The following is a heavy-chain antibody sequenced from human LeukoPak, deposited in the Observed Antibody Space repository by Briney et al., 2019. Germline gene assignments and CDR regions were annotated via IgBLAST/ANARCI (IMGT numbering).Heavy chain of an antibody. J-gene: IGHJ4*02. CDR3: ARDVRSLYYFDY. CDR2: INAGNGDT. V-gene: IGHV1-3*01. Sequence: ASVKVSCKASGYTFTSYDINWVRQAPGQRLEWMGWINAGNGDTKFSQKFQGRVTITRDTSASTAYMELSSLRSEDSAVYYCARDVRSLYYFDYWGQGTLVTVSS. CDR1: GYTFTSYD. D-gene: IGHD6-6*01.